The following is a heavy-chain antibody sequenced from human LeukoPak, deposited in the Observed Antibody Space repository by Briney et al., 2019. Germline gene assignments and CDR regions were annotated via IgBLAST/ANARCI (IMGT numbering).Heavy chain of an antibody. J-gene: IGHJ5*02. CDR3: AKDDSRGSGSSGWFDP. D-gene: IGHD3-10*01. CDR1: GFAFSSYA. V-gene: IGHV3-23*01. CDR2: ISGSGSST. Sequence: GGSLRLSCAASGFAFSSYAMSWVRRAPGKGLEWVSAISGSGSSTYYADSVKGRFTISRDNSRNTLYLQMNSLRAEDTARYYCAKDDSRGSGSSGWFDPWGQGTLVTVSS.